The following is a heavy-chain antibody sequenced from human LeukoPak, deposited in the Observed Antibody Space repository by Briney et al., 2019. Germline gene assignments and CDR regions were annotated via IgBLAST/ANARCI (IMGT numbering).Heavy chain of an antibody. D-gene: IGHD5-18*01. CDR2: IKSKTDGGAT. CDR1: GFISTNAW. Sequence: GGSLRLSCAASGFISTNAWMSWVRQAPGKGLEWVGRIKSKTDGGATDFAAPVKGRFTISRDNSKNTLYLQMNSLRAEDTAVYYCAKASYGYYFDYWGQGTLVTVSS. CDR3: AKASYGYYFDY. J-gene: IGHJ4*02. V-gene: IGHV3-15*01.